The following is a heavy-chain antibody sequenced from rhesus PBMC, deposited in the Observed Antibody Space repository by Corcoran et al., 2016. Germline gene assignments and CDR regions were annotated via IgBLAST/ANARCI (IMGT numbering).Heavy chain of an antibody. CDR3: ARDRLYGSSYVAYFDY. CDR1: GGSISSSY. J-gene: IGHJ4*01. Sequence: QLQLQESGPGLVKPSETLSVTCAVSGGSISSSYWSWIRQAPGKGLEWIGYIFGSGSSTNSNPPHKSRVTLSVDTPKSQLSLKLRSVTTADTAVYYCARDRLYGSSYVAYFDYWGQGVLVTVSS. D-gene: IGHD4-29*01. CDR2: IFGSGSST. V-gene: IGHV4-169*02.